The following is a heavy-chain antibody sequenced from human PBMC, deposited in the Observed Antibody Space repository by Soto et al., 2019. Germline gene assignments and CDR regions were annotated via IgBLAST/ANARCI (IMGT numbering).Heavy chain of an antibody. CDR1: GFTFSSYA. D-gene: IGHD3-3*01. CDR2: ISGSGGST. J-gene: IGHJ4*02. Sequence: EVQLLESGGGLVQPGGSLRLSCAASGFTFSSYAMSWVRQAPGKGLEWVSAISGSGGSTYYADSVKGRFTISRDNSKNTLYLQXNXXXXXDTAVYYCAKDKSDFWSGYYTTDYFDYWGQGTLVTVSS. CDR3: AKDKSDFWSGYYTTDYFDY. V-gene: IGHV3-23*01.